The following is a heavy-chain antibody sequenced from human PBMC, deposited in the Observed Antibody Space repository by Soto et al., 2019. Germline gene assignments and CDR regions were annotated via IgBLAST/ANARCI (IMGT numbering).Heavy chain of an antibody. D-gene: IGHD3-10*01. J-gene: IGHJ5*02. Sequence: ASVKVSCKASGYTFTSYGISWVRQAPGQGLEWMGWISAYNGNTNYAQKLQGRVTMTTDTSTSTAYMELRSLRSDDTAVYYCARAYGSGSPIRCNWFDPWGQGTLVTVSS. V-gene: IGHV1-18*01. CDR1: GYTFTSYG. CDR3: ARAYGSGSPIRCNWFDP. CDR2: ISAYNGNT.